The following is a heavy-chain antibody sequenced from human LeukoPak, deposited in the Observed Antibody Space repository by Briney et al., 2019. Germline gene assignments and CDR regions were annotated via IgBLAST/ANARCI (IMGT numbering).Heavy chain of an antibody. Sequence: ASVKVSCKASGYTFTSYFMHWVRQAPGQGLDWMGIINPSGGSTSYAQKFQGRVTMTRNTSTSTVYMELSSLRSEDTAVYYCARDSADYGDYDYWGQGTLVTVSS. J-gene: IGHJ4*02. CDR3: ARDSADYGDYDY. CDR1: GYTFTSYF. V-gene: IGHV1-46*01. CDR2: INPSGGST. D-gene: IGHD4-17*01.